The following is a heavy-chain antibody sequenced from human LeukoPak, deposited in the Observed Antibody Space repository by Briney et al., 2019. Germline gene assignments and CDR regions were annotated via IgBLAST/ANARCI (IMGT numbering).Heavy chain of an antibody. CDR2: IGGSGGST. D-gene: IGHD2-15*01. Sequence: GGSLRLSCAASGFTFNNYAMSWVRQAPGKGLEWLSSIGGSGGSTYSADSVKGRFTISRDNSKNTLYLQLNSLRAEDTAVYYYAKGMVPGFDPWGQGTLVTVSS. CDR1: GFTFNNYA. CDR3: AKGMVPGFDP. V-gene: IGHV3-23*01. J-gene: IGHJ5*02.